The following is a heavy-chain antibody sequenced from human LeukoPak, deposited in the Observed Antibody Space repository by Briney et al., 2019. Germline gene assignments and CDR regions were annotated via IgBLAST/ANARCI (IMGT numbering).Heavy chain of an antibody. J-gene: IGHJ5*02. CDR2: IIPIFGIA. CDR1: GGTFSSYA. Sequence: ASVKVSCKASGGTFSSYAISWVRQAPGQGLEWMGRIIPIFGIANYAQKFQGRVTITADKSTSTAYTELSSLRSEDTAVYYCARGVRPTHCSSTSCYAPNWFDPWGQGTLVTVSS. D-gene: IGHD2-2*01. CDR3: ARGVRPTHCSSTSCYAPNWFDP. V-gene: IGHV1-69*04.